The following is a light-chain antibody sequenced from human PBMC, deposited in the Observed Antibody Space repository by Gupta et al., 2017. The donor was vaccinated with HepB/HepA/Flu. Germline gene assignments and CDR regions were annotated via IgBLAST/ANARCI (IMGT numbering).Light chain of an antibody. V-gene: IGKV3-15*01. Sequence: EIGMTKSPSTLSVSPGERATISCRASRRVSSDLAWYQHKPGQAPRLLIYGASTTATGIPARFSGSGSGTEFTLTISILQSEDVAIYFCQQFQTWPPLFTFGPGTTVESK. CDR1: RRVSSD. CDR2: GAS. J-gene: IGKJ3*01. CDR3: QQFQTWPPLFT.